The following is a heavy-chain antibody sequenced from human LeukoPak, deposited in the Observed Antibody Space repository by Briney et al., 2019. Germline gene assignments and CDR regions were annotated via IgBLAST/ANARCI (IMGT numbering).Heavy chain of an antibody. CDR2: MNPNSGNT. Sequence: ASVKVSCKASGYTFTSCDINWVRQAPGPGLEWMGWMNPNSGNTGYAQKFQGRVTITRNTSISTAYMELSSLRSEDTAVYYCARTIAAAGSYLDYWGQGTLVTVSS. CDR3: ARTIAAAGSYLDY. D-gene: IGHD6-13*01. V-gene: IGHV1-8*03. J-gene: IGHJ4*02. CDR1: GYTFTSCD.